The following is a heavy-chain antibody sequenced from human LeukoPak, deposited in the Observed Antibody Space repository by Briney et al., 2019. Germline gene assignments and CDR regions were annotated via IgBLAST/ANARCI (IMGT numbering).Heavy chain of an antibody. CDR3: ARLGGSGGYYFDY. Sequence: GGSLRLSCAASGFTFSSYEMNWVRQAPGKGLEWVSYISSSVGTIYYADSVKGRFTISRDNAKNSLYLQMNSLRAEDTAVYYCARLGGSGGYYFDYWGQGTLVTVSS. CDR1: GFTFSSYE. CDR2: ISSSVGTI. J-gene: IGHJ4*02. V-gene: IGHV3-48*03. D-gene: IGHD3-3*01.